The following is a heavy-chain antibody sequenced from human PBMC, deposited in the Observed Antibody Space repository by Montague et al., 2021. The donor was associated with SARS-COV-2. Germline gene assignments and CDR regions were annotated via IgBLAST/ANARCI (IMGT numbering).Heavy chain of an antibody. CDR2: ICYSGST. D-gene: IGHD3-22*01. CDR1: GYSISTGYY. CDR3: ARFPTSYYYDSKAAPATPDAFDI. Sequence: SETLSLTCTVSGYSISTGYYWGWIRQPPGKGLEWIGSICYSGSTYYNPSLKSRVTISVDTSKNQFSLKLSSVTAADTAVYYCARFPTSYYYDSKAAPATPDAFDIWGQGTMVPVSS. J-gene: IGHJ3*02. V-gene: IGHV4-38-2*02.